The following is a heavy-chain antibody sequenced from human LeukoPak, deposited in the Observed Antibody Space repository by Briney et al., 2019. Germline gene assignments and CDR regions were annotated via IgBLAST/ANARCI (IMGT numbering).Heavy chain of an antibody. CDR2: INSDGSST. V-gene: IGHV3-74*01. Sequence: GGSLRLSCAASGFTFSSYWMHWVRQAPGKGLVWVSRINSDGSSTSYADSVKGRFTISRDNAKNTLYLQMNSLRAEDTAVYYCAKDRARGGATDFGYWGQGTLVTVSS. CDR3: AKDRARGGATDFGY. D-gene: IGHD3-16*01. CDR1: GFTFSSYW. J-gene: IGHJ4*02.